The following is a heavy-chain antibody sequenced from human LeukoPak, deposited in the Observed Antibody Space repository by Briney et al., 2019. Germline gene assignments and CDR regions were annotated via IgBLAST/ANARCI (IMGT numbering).Heavy chain of an antibody. CDR2: ISGSGGST. CDR3: AKVLTLLGYCSSTSCYGPIDY. J-gene: IGHJ4*02. Sequence: GGSLRLSCAASGFTFSSYAMSWVRQAPGKGLEWVSAISGSGGSTYNADSVKGRFTISRDNSKNTLYLQMNSLRAEDTAVHYCAKVLTLLGYCSSTSCYGPIDYWGQGTLVTVSS. D-gene: IGHD2-2*01. V-gene: IGHV3-23*01. CDR1: GFTFSSYA.